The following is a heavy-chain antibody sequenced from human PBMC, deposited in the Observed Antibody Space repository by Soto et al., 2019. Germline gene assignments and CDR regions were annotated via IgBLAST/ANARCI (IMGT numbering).Heavy chain of an antibody. V-gene: IGHV1-8*01. CDR1: AYTVTMYW. CDR3: VRAVSSSLTFYNWFDP. CDR2: MNPVNHTT. D-gene: IGHD6-6*01. Sequence: ASVKVCGKASAYTVTMYWINCVQQATGQGLEWMGWMNPVNHTTGYPQKFQGRVTMTSDTSISTAYMDLSSLRSEDTAVYSCVRAVSSSLTFYNWFDPWGQGTLVTVSS. J-gene: IGHJ5*02.